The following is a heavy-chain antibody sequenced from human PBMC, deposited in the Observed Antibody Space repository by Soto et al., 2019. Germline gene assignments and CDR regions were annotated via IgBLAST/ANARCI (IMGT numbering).Heavy chain of an antibody. V-gene: IGHV5-10-1*01. J-gene: IGHJ6*02. CDR1: GYSFASYW. CDR3: ARRLAGAKIGYNTYYFRGLDV. D-gene: IGHD5-12*01. CDR2: IDPTDSYT. Sequence: PGESLKISCKGPGYSFASYWIKWVRQVPGKSLEWMGRIDPTDSYTNYIPSFQGRVTLSADKSISTVYLQWSSLGASDTATYYCARRLAGAKIGYNTYYFRGLDVWGQGTTVTVSS.